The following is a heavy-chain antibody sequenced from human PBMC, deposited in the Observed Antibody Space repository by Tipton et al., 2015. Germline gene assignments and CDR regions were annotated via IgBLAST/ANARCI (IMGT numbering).Heavy chain of an antibody. CDR1: GGSLSSNAW. Sequence: LSLPCAVSGGSLSSNAWWSWVRQSPGKGLEWIGEIYPRGNTIYHPSLESRVSISIDESNNQFSQTLRSVTAADTAVYYCAKDRIAAPYYCDYWGRGTLVTVSS. D-gene: IGHD6-6*01. CDR2: IYPRGNT. CDR3: AKDRIAAPYYCDY. J-gene: IGHJ4*02. V-gene: IGHV4-4*02.